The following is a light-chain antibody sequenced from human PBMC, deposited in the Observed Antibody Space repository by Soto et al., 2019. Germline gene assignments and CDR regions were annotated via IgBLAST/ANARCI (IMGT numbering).Light chain of an antibody. J-gene: IGKJ4*01. CDR2: GAS. CDR3: QQYGSAPLT. V-gene: IGKV3-20*01. Sequence: EIVLTQSPGTLSLSPGERATLSCRASQSVSSSYLAWYQQKPGQAPRLLIYGASSRATGIPDRFSGSGSGTAFTLTISRLEPEDFAVYYCQQYGSAPLTFGGGNTVEIK. CDR1: QSVSSSY.